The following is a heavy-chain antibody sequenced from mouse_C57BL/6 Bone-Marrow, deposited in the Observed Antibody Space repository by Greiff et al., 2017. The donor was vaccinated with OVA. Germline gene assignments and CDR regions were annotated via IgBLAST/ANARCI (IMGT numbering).Heavy chain of an antibody. CDR1: GFTFSSYA. CDR3: TREGYYYGSSPYWYFDV. D-gene: IGHD1-1*01. Sequence: EVQGVESGAGLVKPGGSLKLSCAASGFTFSSYAMSWVRQTPEKRLEWVAYISSGGDYIYYADTVKGRFTISRDNARNTLYLQMSSLKSEDTAMYYCTREGYYYGSSPYWYFDVWGTGTTVTVSS. CDR2: ISSGGDYI. V-gene: IGHV5-9-1*02. J-gene: IGHJ1*03.